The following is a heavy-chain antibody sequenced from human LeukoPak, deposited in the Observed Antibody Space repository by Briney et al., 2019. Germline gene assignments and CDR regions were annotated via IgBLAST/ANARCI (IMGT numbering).Heavy chain of an antibody. V-gene: IGHV3-30*03. Sequence: PGGSLGLSCAASGFTFSSYGMHWVRQAPGKGLEWVAVISYDGSNKYYADSVKGRFTISRDNSKNTLYLQMNSLRSEDTAVYYCARANYYDRPAHYDYWGQGTLVTVSS. CDR1: GFTFSSYG. J-gene: IGHJ4*02. D-gene: IGHD3-22*01. CDR2: ISYDGSNK. CDR3: ARANYYDRPAHYDY.